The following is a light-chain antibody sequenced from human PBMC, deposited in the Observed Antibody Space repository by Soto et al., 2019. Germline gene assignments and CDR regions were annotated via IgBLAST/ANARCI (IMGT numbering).Light chain of an antibody. J-gene: IGKJ4*01. CDR1: QSVSSSY. Sequence: IVLTQSPATLSFSPCEIATLSCSASQSVSSSYLAWYQQKPGQAPRLLIYGASSRATGIPDRFSGSGSGTDFTLTISRLEPEDFAVYYCQQYGSSPLTFGGGTKVDIK. V-gene: IGKV3-20*01. CDR2: GAS. CDR3: QQYGSSPLT.